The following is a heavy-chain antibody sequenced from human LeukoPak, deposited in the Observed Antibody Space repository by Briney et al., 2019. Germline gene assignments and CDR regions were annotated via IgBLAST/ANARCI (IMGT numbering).Heavy chain of an antibody. Sequence: PGGSLRLSCAASGFTFSSYGMHWVRQAPGKGLEYVSAISSNGGSTYYANSVKGRFTISRDNSNNTLYLQMDSLRAEDMGIYYCARAGPYSSSWYGYWGQGTLVTVSS. J-gene: IGHJ4*02. CDR2: ISSNGGST. CDR3: ARAGPYSSSWYGY. CDR1: GFTFSSYG. D-gene: IGHD6-13*01. V-gene: IGHV3-64*01.